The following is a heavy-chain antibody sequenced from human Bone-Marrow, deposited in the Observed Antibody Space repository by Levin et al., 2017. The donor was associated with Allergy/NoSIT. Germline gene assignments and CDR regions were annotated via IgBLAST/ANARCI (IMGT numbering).Heavy chain of an antibody. J-gene: IGHJ4*02. Sequence: GESLKISCAASGFTFSNAWMNWVRQAPGKGLEWVGRIKSKSAGGTTDYSAPVKGRFTISSDDSKNTLFLQMNSLKVEDTAFYYCDATDYYDTNAPPGDYWGQGALVTVSS. CDR3: DATDYYDTNAPPGDY. D-gene: IGHD3-22*01. CDR1: GFTFSNAW. CDR2: IKSKSAGGTT. V-gene: IGHV3-15*01.